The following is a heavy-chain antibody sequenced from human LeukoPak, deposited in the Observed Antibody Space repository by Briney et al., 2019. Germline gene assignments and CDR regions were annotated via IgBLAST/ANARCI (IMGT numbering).Heavy chain of an antibody. CDR3: AKDHSSGYLLAYFDY. CDR1: GFTFSSYA. V-gene: IGHV3-23*01. CDR2: ISGSGGST. J-gene: IGHJ4*02. Sequence: GGSLRLSCAASGFTFSSYAMSWVRQAPGKGLEWVSGISGSGGSTYYADSVKGRFTISKDNSKNTLYLQMNSLRAEDTALYYCAKDHSSGYLLAYFDYWGQGTLVTVSS. D-gene: IGHD6-19*01.